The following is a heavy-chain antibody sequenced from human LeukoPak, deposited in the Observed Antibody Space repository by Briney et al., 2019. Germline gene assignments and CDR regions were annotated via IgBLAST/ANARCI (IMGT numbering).Heavy chain of an antibody. Sequence: GGSLRLSCAASGFTFSSQAMSWVRQAPGKGLEWVSAISGSGDYTYYIDSVKGRFTISRDNSKNTLPLQMNSLRAEDTALYYCAKGSEYCSRTTCYPIDYWGQGILVTVSS. CDR2: ISGSGDYT. V-gene: IGHV3-23*01. CDR1: GFTFSSQA. CDR3: AKGSEYCSRTTCYPIDY. J-gene: IGHJ4*02. D-gene: IGHD2-2*01.